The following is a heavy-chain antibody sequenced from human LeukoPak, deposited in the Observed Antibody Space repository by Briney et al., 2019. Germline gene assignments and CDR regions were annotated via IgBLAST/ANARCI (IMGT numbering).Heavy chain of an antibody. Sequence: ASVKVSCKASGYTFTSYAMHWVRQAPGQRLEWMGWINASNGNTKYSQKFQGRVTITRDTSASTAYMELSSLRSEDTAVYYCARQKPPIAAAGKFGWFDPWGQGTLVTVSS. V-gene: IGHV1-3*01. CDR3: ARQKPPIAAAGKFGWFDP. J-gene: IGHJ5*02. D-gene: IGHD6-13*01. CDR1: GYTFTSYA. CDR2: INASNGNT.